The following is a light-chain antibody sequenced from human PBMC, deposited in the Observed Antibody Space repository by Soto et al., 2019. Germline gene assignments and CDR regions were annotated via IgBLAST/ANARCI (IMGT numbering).Light chain of an antibody. CDR2: GVS. V-gene: IGKV3-20*01. CDR3: QQYGASPVT. Sequence: EIVLTQSPGTLSLSPGERATLSCRASQSVTTNYFAWYQQKPGQAPRLLISGVSTRGTGIPERFIGSGSGTAFTLTLARLEPEDSAVYYCQQYGASPVTFGGGTNVEI. J-gene: IGKJ4*01. CDR1: QSVTTNY.